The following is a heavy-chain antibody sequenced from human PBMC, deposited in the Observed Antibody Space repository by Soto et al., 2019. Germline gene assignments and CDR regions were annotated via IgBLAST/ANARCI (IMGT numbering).Heavy chain of an antibody. CDR2: INHTGGT. V-gene: IGHV4-34*01. D-gene: IGHD3-10*01. J-gene: IGHJ4*02. CDR1: SGPFTGYY. Sequence: QVQLQQWGAGLLKPSETLSLSCAVSSGPFTGYYWSWIRLIPGKGLEWIGGINHTGGTHYNPSLRSRVTLSVSTPQTQFSLSLTSASAADTAVYLCARGRMYYHGPGRFDYWDQGALVTVSS. CDR3: ARGRMYYHGPGRFDY.